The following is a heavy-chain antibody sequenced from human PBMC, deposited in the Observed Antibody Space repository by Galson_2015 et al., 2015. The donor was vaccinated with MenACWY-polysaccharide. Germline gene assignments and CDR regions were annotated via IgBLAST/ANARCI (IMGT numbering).Heavy chain of an antibody. V-gene: IGHV4-4*02. CDR3: ASRDRRTGSPY. Sequence: ETLSLTCAVSGGSISSSDWWSWVRQPPGEGLEWIGEIHHTENTNCNSSLKSRDSVSVDKSKNQFSLKLSSVTVADTAVYYCASRDRRTGSPYWGQGILVTVSS. CDR2: IHHTENT. J-gene: IGHJ4*02. CDR1: GGSISSSDW. D-gene: IGHD3-9*01.